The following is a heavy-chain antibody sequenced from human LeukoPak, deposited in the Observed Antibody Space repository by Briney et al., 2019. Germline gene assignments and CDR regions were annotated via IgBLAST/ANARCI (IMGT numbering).Heavy chain of an antibody. CDR3: ARPPALYYYGSGSPDDAFDI. CDR1: GYSFTSYW. J-gene: IGHJ3*02. V-gene: IGHV5-51*01. D-gene: IGHD3-10*01. CDR2: LYPGDSDT. Sequence: GESLKISCKGSGYSFTSYWIGWVRQMPGKGLEWMGILYPGDSDTRYSPSFQGQVTISADKSISTAYLQWSSLKASDTAMYYCARPPALYYYGSGSPDDAFDIWGQGTMVTVSS.